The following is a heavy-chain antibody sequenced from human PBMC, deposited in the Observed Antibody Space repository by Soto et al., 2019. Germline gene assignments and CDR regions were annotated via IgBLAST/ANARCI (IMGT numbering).Heavy chain of an antibody. CDR1: GGTFSSYT. D-gene: IGHD5-12*01. V-gene: IGHV1-69*02. Sequence: QVQLVQSGAEVKKPGSSVKVSCKASGGTFSSYTISWVRQAPGQGLEWMGRIIPILGIANYAQKFQGRVTITADKSTSTAYMELSSLRSEDTAVYYCARGGGGYCPGGMDVWGQGTTVTVSS. CDR2: IIPILGIA. CDR3: ARGGGGYCPGGMDV. J-gene: IGHJ6*02.